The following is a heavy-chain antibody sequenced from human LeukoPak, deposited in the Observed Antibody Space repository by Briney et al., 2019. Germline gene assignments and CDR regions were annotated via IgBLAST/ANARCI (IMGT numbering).Heavy chain of an antibody. J-gene: IGHJ4*02. CDR2: IYYSGST. V-gene: IGHV4-31*03. CDR1: GGSISSGGYY. CDR3: ARHKPRYSRFDY. D-gene: IGHD5-18*01. Sequence: SQTLSLTCTVSGGSISSGGYYWSWIRQHPGKGLEWIGYIYYSGSTYYNPSLKSRVTISVDTSKNQFSLKLSSVTAADTAVYYCARHKPRYSRFDYWGQGTLVTVSS.